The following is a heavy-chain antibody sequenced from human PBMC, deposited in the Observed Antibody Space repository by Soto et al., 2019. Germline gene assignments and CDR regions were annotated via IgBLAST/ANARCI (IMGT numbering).Heavy chain of an antibody. J-gene: IGHJ6*02. CDR2: ISSSSSYI. CDR3: AREGIRCSSSSGYDGYYYGMDV. CDR1: GFTFSSYS. D-gene: IGHD2-2*01. V-gene: IGHV3-21*01. Sequence: EVQLVESGGGLVKPGGSLRLSCAASGFTFSSYSMNWVRQAPGKGLEWVSSISSSSSYIYYADSVKGRFTISRDNAKNSLYRQMNSLRDEDTAVYYCAREGIRCSSSSGYDGYYYGMDVWGQGTTVTVSS.